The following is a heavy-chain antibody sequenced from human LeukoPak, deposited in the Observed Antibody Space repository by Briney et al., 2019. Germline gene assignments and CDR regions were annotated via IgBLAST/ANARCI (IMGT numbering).Heavy chain of an antibody. CDR3: AKVSSFNWNFDY. J-gene: IGHJ4*02. V-gene: IGHV3-9*01. D-gene: IGHD1-20*01. CDR2: ISWNSGSI. Sequence: PGGSLRLSCAASGFTFDDYAMHWVRQAPGKGLEWVSGISWNSGSIGYADSVKGRFTISRDNAKNSLYLQMNSLRAEDTALYYCAKVSSFNWNFDYWGQGSLVTVSS. CDR1: GFTFDDYA.